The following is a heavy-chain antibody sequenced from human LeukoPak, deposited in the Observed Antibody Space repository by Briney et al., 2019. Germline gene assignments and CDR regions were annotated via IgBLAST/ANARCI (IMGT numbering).Heavy chain of an antibody. D-gene: IGHD3-22*01. Sequence: GGSLGLSCAASGFTLSNAWMNWVRQAPGKGLEWVGLIKSKTNGETRDYAAPVKGRFTISRDDSKNTLYLQMNSLKTEDTAVYYCTTFAHYYDSSGYYYVMDVWGKGTTVTVSS. V-gene: IGHV3-15*01. J-gene: IGHJ6*04. CDR1: GFTLSNAW. CDR2: IKSKTNGETR. CDR3: TTFAHYYDSSGYYYVMDV.